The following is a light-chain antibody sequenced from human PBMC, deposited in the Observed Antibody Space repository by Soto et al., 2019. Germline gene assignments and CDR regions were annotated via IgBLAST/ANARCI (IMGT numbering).Light chain of an antibody. CDR1: QTISSW. CDR2: KAS. CDR3: QHYNSYSEA. Sequence: DIQMTQSPSSLSASVRDRVTITCRASQTISSWLAWYQQKPGKAPKLLIYKASTLKSGVPSRFSGSGSGTEFTLTISSLQPDDFATYYCQHYNSYSEAFGQGTKGDIK. J-gene: IGKJ1*01. V-gene: IGKV1-5*03.